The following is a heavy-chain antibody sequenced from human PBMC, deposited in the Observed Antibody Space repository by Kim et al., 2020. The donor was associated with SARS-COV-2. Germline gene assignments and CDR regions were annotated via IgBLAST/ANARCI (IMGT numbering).Heavy chain of an antibody. J-gene: IGHJ5*02. CDR1: GFTFSSYA. Sequence: GGSLRLSCAASGFTFSSYAMSWVRQAPGKGLEWVSAISGSGGSTYYADSVKGRFTISGDNSKNTLYLQMNSLRAEDTAVYYCAKDRKVVATTPINWFDPWGQGTLVTVSS. D-gene: IGHD5-12*01. V-gene: IGHV3-23*01. CDR2: ISGSGGST. CDR3: AKDRKVVATTPINWFDP.